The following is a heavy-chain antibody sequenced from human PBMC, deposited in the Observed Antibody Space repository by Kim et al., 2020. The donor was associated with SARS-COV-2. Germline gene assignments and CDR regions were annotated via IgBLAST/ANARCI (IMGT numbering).Heavy chain of an antibody. CDR2: VNGDGREK. CDR1: GFTFKTYW. V-gene: IGHV3-7*01. CDR3: ARDHSAGNICYFDS. J-gene: IGHJ5*01. Sequence: GGSLRLSCAASGFTFKTYWMSWVRQVPGKGPEWVASVNGDGREKYYADFVMGRFTISRENAKNSVDLQMNSLRPEDTAIYFCARDHSAGNICYFDSWGQGTLVTVS. D-gene: IGHD1-1*01.